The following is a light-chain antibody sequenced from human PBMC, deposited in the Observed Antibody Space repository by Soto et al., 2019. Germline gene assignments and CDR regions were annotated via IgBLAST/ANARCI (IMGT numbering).Light chain of an antibody. V-gene: IGKV3-20*01. CDR3: QQYGSSPRT. Sequence: EIVLTRSPGTLSLSPGERATLSCRASQSVSSSYLAWYQQKPGQAPRLLIYGASSRATGIPDRFSGSGSGTDFTLTISRLEPEDFAVYYCQQYGSSPRTFGQGTRWIS. J-gene: IGKJ1*01. CDR2: GAS. CDR1: QSVSSSY.